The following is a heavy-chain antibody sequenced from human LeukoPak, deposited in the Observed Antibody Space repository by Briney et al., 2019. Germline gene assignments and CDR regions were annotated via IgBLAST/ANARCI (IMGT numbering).Heavy chain of an antibody. D-gene: IGHD5-12*01. CDR2: INSDGSST. V-gene: IGHV3-74*01. CDR1: GFIFSSYW. Sequence: GGSLRLSCAASGFIFSSYWMHWVRQAPGKGLVWVSRINSDGSSTSYADSVKGRFTISRDNAKNSLYLQLNSLRAEDTAVYYCARARGGYDFDYWGQGTLVTVSS. J-gene: IGHJ4*02. CDR3: ARARGGYDFDY.